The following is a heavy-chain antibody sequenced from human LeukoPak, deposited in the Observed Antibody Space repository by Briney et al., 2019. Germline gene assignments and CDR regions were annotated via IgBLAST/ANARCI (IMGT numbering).Heavy chain of an antibody. D-gene: IGHD6-6*01. J-gene: IGHJ4*02. CDR3: AREYSSSSGY. V-gene: IGHV1-2*02. CDR1: GYTFTGYY. CDR2: INPNSGGT. Sequence: ASVKVSCKASGYTFTGYYMHWVRQAPGQGLEWMGWINPNSGGTNYAQKFQGRVTMTRHTSISTAYMELSRLRSDDTAVYYCAREYSSSSGYWGQGTLVTVSS.